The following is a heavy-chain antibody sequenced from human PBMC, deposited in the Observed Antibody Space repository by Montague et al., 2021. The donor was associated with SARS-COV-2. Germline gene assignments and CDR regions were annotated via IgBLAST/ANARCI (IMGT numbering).Heavy chain of an antibody. D-gene: IGHD6-19*01. CDR1: GGSINSNVYY. Sequence: SETLSLTCTVSGGSINSNVYYWAWIRQPPRKGLEWIGSVYYSGGTYYTPSLKSRVSISADTSNNQFSLKLSSVTAADTAVYYCARLRSPNWFDPWGQGTLVIVSS. V-gene: IGHV4-39*01. J-gene: IGHJ5*02. CDR3: ARLRSPNWFDP. CDR2: VYYSGGT.